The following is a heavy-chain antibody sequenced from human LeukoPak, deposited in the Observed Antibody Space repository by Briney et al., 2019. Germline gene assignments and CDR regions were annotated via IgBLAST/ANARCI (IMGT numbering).Heavy chain of an antibody. D-gene: IGHD3-22*01. CDR1: GFIFSSYS. CDR2: ISSSSSYI. CDR3: ARDRYDSSGYRPLYYYYGMDV. J-gene: IGHJ6*02. Sequence: GGSLRLSCAASGFIFSSYSMNWVRQAPGKGLEWVSSISSSSSYIYYADSVKGRFTISRDNAKNSLYLRMNSLRAEDTAVYYCARDRYDSSGYRPLYYYYGMDVWGQGTTVTVSS. V-gene: IGHV3-21*01.